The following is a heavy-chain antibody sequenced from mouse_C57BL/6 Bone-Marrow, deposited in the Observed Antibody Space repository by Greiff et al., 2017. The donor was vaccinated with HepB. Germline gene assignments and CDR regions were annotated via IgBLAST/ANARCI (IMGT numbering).Heavy chain of an antibody. J-gene: IGHJ1*03. D-gene: IGHD1-1*01. V-gene: IGHV1-18*01. Sequence: EVQLQQSGPELVKPGASVKIPCKASGYTFTDYNMDWVKQSHGKSLEWIGDINPNNGGTIYNQKFKGKATLTVDKSSSTAYMELRSLTSEDTAVYYCARSPYYGSSWYFDVWGTGTTVTVSS. CDR2: INPNNGGT. CDR3: ARSPYYGSSWYFDV. CDR1: GYTFTDYN.